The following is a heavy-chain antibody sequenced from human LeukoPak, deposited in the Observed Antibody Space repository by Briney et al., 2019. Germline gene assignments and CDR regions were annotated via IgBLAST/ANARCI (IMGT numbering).Heavy chain of an antibody. V-gene: IGHV4-59*01. D-gene: IGHD2-2*01. CDR1: GGSISGYY. J-gene: IGHJ4*02. CDR2: VSYSGST. Sequence: SETLSLTCTVSGGSISGYYWSWIRQPPGKGLEWVGYVSYSGSTNYNPSLKSRVTISVDTSREQFSLKLSSVTAADTAVYYCARARSKWYHDYWGQGILVAVSS. CDR3: ARARSKWYHDY.